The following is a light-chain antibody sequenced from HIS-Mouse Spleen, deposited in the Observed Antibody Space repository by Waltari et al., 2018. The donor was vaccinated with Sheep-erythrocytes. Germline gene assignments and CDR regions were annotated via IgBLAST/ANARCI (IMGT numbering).Light chain of an antibody. CDR2: YVS. Sequence: QSALTQPRSVSGSPGQSVTISCTGTSSDVGGYNYVSWYQQHPSKAPKLRIYYVSKRPTVVPGRFSGSMPGNPASLTISGLQAEDEADYYCCSYAGSYTFVVFGGGTKLTVL. V-gene: IGLV2-11*01. CDR3: CSYAGSYTFVV. J-gene: IGLJ2*01. CDR1: SSDVGGYNY.